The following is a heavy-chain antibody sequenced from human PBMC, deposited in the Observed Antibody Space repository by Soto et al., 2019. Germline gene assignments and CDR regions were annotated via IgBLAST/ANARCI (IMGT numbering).Heavy chain of an antibody. D-gene: IGHD2-2*01. CDR1: GFTFSNFA. Sequence: GGSLRLSCAASGFTFSNFAMNWVRQAPGKGLEWVSVISGSGDSTFYADSVKGRFTISRDNSKNTLYLQLNSLRAEDTALYYCAKGYCSSTSCSFDYWGQGTLVTVSS. CDR3: AKGYCSSTSCSFDY. V-gene: IGHV3-23*01. J-gene: IGHJ4*02. CDR2: ISGSGDST.